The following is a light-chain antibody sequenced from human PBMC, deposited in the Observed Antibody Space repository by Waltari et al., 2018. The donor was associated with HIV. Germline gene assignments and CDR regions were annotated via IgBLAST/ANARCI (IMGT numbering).Light chain of an antibody. CDR1: SSDVGVYNY. V-gene: IGLV2-14*01. J-gene: IGLJ1*01. Sequence: QSALTQPASVSVSPGQSITISCTGTSSDVGVYNYVSCYQQHPGKAPKLMIYEVSNRPSGVSNRFSGSKSGNTASLTISGLQAEDEADYYCSSYTSSTKGYVFGAGTKVTVL. CDR3: SSYTSSTKGYV. CDR2: EVS.